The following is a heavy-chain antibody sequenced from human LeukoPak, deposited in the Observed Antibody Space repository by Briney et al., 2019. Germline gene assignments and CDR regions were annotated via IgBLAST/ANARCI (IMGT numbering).Heavy chain of an antibody. CDR2: INPSGGST. J-gene: IGHJ6*03. CDR1: GYTFTSYY. Sequence: ASVKVSCKASGYTFTSYYMHWVRQAPGQGLEWMGIINPSGGSTSYAQKFQGRVTMTRDMSTSTVYMELSSLRSEDTDVYYCARDPRLGYYYYYMDVWGKGTTVTVSS. V-gene: IGHV1-46*01. D-gene: IGHD3-9*01. CDR3: ARDPRLGYYYYYMDV.